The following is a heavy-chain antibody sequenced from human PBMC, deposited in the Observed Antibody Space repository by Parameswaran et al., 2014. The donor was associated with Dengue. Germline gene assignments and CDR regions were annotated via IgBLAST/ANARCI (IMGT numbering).Heavy chain of an antibody. J-gene: IGHJ4*02. D-gene: IGHD3-22*01. V-gene: IGHV3-23*01. CDR3: AKEEVVAAFDY. CDR1: SNA. CDR2: ISGSGGST. Sequence: SNARWIRQPPGKGLEWVSAISGSGGSTYYADSVKGRFTISRDNSKNTLYLQMNSLRAEDTAVYYCAKEEVVAAFDYWGQGTLVTVSS.